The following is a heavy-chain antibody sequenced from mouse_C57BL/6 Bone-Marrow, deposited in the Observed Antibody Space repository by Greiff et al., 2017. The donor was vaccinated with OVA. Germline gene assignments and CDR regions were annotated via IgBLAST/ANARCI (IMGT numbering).Heavy chain of an antibody. CDR3: ARSLYYYSSYSAIDY. D-gene: IGHD1-1*01. Sequence: VQLKESGPELVKPGASVKISCKASGYSFTGYYMNWVKQSPEKSLEWIGEINPSTGGTTYNQKFKAKATLTVDKSSSTAYMQLKSLTSEDSAVYYCARSLYYYSSYSAIDYWGQGTSVTVSS. CDR2: INPSTGGT. V-gene: IGHV1-42*01. CDR1: GYSFTGYY. J-gene: IGHJ4*01.